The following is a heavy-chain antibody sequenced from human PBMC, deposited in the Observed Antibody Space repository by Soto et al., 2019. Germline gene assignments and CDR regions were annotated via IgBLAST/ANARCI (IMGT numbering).Heavy chain of an antibody. Sequence: QVQLVQSGAAVKKPGSSVKVSCKASGGTFSSYAISWVRQAPGQGLEWMGGIIPIFGTANYAQKFQGRVTITADESTSTAYMGLSSLRSEDTAVYYCARGLGYVEMATTYYYYGMDVWGQGTTVTVSS. CDR1: GGTFSSYA. CDR3: ARGLGYVEMATTYYYYGMDV. J-gene: IGHJ6*02. CDR2: IIPIFGTA. D-gene: IGHD5-12*01. V-gene: IGHV1-69*12.